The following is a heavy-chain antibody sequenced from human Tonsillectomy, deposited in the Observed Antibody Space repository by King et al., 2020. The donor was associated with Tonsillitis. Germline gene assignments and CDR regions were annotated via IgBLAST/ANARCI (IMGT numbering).Heavy chain of an antibody. CDR3: AKEGAVPAINNYYYSGMDG. J-gene: IGHJ6*02. D-gene: IGHD6-19*01. V-gene: IGHV3-30*18. Sequence: VQLVESGGGVVQPGRSLRLSCAASGFTFSSYGMHWVRQAPGKGLEGVAVISFDASYKYYADSVKGRFTISRDNSKNTLFLQMNSLRAEDTAVYYCAKEGAVPAINNYYYSGMDGGGQGPTATVS. CDR1: GFTFSSYG. CDR2: ISFDASYK.